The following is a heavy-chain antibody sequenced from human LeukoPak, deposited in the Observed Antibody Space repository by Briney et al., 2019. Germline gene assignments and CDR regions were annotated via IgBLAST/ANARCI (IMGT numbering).Heavy chain of an antibody. D-gene: IGHD4-17*01. CDR3: ARGLDYGDYVDTFDI. CDR1: GGSVSSGSYY. CDR2: IYYSGST. Sequence: PSETLSLTCTVSGGSVSSGSYYWSWIRQPPGKGLEWIGYIYYSGSTNYNPSLKSRVTISVDTSKNQFSLKLSSVTAADTAVYYCARGLDYGDYVDTFDIWGQGTMVTVSP. J-gene: IGHJ3*02. V-gene: IGHV4-61*01.